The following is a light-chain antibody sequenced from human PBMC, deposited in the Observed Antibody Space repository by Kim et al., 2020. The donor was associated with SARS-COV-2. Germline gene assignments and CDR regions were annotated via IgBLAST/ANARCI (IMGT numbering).Light chain of an antibody. CDR2: QDS. V-gene: IGLV3-1*01. J-gene: IGLJ2*01. Sequence: PPSVSVSPGQTASITCSGDKLGDKYACWYQQKPGQSPVLVIYQDSKRPSGIPERFSGSNSGNTATLTISGTQAMDEADYYCQAYRVFGGGTQLTVL. CDR3: QAYRV. CDR1: KLGDKY.